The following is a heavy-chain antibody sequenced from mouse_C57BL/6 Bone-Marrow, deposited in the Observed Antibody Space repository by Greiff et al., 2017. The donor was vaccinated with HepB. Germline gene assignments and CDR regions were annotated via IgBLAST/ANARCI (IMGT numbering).Heavy chain of an antibody. Sequence: EVKLVESGGGLVQPGGSLKLSCAASGFTFSDYYMYWVRQTPEKRLEWVAYISNGGGSTYYPDTVKGRFTISRDNAKNTLYLQMSRLKSEDTAMYYCARAYYGSSSFAYWGQGTTLTVSS. V-gene: IGHV5-12*01. J-gene: IGHJ2*01. CDR1: GFTFSDYY. CDR2: ISNGGGST. D-gene: IGHD1-1*01. CDR3: ARAYYGSSSFAY.